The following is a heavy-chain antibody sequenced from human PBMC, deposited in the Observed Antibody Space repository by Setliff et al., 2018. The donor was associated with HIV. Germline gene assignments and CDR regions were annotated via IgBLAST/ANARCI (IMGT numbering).Heavy chain of an antibody. J-gene: IGHJ3*02. Sequence: KPSETLSLTCTVFGGSMNNYYWNWIRQSPGKGLEWIGYVYYSGSTKYSPSLKSRVSISLDPSTKQVSLRLRSVTAADTAVYYCARAEMATIVAFDIWGQGTMVTVS. V-gene: IGHV4-59*01. D-gene: IGHD5-12*01. CDR3: ARAEMATIVAFDI. CDR1: GGSMNNYY. CDR2: VYYSGST.